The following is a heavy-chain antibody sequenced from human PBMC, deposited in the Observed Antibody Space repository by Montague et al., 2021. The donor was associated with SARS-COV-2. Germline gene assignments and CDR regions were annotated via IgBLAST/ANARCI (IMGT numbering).Heavy chain of an antibody. CDR2: IYYAGST. J-gene: IGHJ4*02. Sequence: SETLSLTCTVSGGSISSYYWSWIRQPPGKGLEWIGYIYYAGSTXXXPSXXXRVTISVDTSKNQFSLKLSSVTAADTAVYYCARGRRITFGGVIGWFSTFDYWGQGTLVTVSS. D-gene: IGHD3-16*02. CDR3: ARGRRITFGGVIGWFSTFDY. CDR1: GGSISSYY. V-gene: IGHV4-59*01.